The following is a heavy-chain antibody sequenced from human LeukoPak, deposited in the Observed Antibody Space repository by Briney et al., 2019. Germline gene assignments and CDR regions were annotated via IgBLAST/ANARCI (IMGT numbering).Heavy chain of an antibody. J-gene: IGHJ2*01. V-gene: IGHV4-59*01. D-gene: IGHD3-10*01. CDR3: ARGLAGRSSGAIYFAL. CDR1: GGSIDY. CDR2: IYNHGRT. Sequence: SETLSLTCIVSGGSIDYYNWIRQPPGRGLEWIGVIYNHGRTEYNPSLKSRATISLDTSNSQFSLKLHSVTPADTAVYFCARGLAGRSSGAIYFALWGRGTLVTVSS.